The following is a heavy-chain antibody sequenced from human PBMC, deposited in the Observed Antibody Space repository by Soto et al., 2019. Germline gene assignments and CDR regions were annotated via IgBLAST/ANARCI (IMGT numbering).Heavy chain of an antibody. CDR3: ARDGISSSFAY. Sequence: QVQLVQSGAEVKKPGSSVKVSCKASGGSFSTYGISWVRQAPGQGLEWMGRIIPIFRSAHYTQKLPGRATFTAARPTSIVYMELSSPRPADTAGYYCARDGISSSFAYWGQGTLVTVSS. CDR2: IIPIFRSA. D-gene: IGHD6-6*01. V-gene: IGHV1-69*06. CDR1: GGSFSTYG. J-gene: IGHJ4*02.